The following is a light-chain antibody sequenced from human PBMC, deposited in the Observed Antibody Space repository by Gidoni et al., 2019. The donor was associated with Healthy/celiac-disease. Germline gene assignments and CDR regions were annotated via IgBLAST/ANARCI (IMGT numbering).Light chain of an antibody. CDR3: SSYAGNNNLL. J-gene: IGLJ2*01. V-gene: IGLV2-8*01. Sequence: QSALTQPPSASGSPGQSVTIPCTGTSSDVGGYDYVSWYQQHPGKAPKLMIYEVSERPSGVPDRFSGSKSGNTASLTVSGLQAEDEADYYCSSYAGNNNLLFGGGTRLTVL. CDR2: EVS. CDR1: SSDVGGYDY.